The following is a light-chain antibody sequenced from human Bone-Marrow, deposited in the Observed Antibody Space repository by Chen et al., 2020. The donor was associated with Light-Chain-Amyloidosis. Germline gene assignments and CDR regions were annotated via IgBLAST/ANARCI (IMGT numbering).Light chain of an antibody. CDR1: QSVLYSSNNKNY. V-gene: IGKV4-1*01. J-gene: IGKJ2*01. Sequence: SPDSLAVSLGERATINCKSSQSVLYSSNNKNYLAWYQQKPGQPPKLLIYWASTRESGVPGRFSGSGSGTDFTLTISSLQAEDVAVYYCQQYYSTPYTFGQGTKLEIK. CDR3: QQYYSTPYT. CDR2: WAS.